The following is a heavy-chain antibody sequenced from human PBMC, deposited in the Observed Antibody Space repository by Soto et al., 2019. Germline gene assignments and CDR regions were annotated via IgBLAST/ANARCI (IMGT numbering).Heavy chain of an antibody. Sequence: QVQLQQWGAGLLKPSETLSLTCAVYGGSFSPYFWSWIRQPPGKGLEWIGEINHSGSTNYNPSLTRRATLSVDTSKNQVSLKRTSVTAADTAVYYCARLASGWQHYYFDFWGRGTPVTVSS. D-gene: IGHD6-19*01. V-gene: IGHV4-34*01. CDR2: INHSGST. J-gene: IGHJ2*01. CDR1: GGSFSPYF. CDR3: ARLASGWQHYYFDF.